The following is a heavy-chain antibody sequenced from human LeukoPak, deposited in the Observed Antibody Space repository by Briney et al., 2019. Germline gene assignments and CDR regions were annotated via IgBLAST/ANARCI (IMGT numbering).Heavy chain of an antibody. D-gene: IGHD3-10*01. Sequence: GGSLRLSCAASGFTFSSYSMSWVRQAPGKGLEWVSAISGSGGSTYYADPVKGRFTISRDNSKNTLYLQMNSLRAEDTAVYYCAKDRRFGESTDYWGQGTLVTVSS. CDR1: GFTFSSYS. J-gene: IGHJ4*02. CDR3: AKDRRFGESTDY. CDR2: ISGSGGST. V-gene: IGHV3-23*01.